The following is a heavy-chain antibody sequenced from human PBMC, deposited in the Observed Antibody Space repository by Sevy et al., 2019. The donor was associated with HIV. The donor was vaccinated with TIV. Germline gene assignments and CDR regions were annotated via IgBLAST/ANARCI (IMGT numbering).Heavy chain of an antibody. J-gene: IGHJ5*02. CDR1: GGSISSGDYY. CDR3: ASADYYNGKFDP. V-gene: IGHV4-30-4*01. Sequence: SETLSLTCTVSGGSISSGDYYWSWIRQPPGKGLEWIRYIYYSGSTYCNPFLKSRVTISLDTSRTKFSLKLSSVTAAATAIYYCASADYYNGKFDPWGQGTLVTVSS. D-gene: IGHD3-10*01. CDR2: IYYSGST.